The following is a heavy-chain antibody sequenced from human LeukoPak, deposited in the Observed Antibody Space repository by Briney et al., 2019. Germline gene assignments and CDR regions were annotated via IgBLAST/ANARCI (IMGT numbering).Heavy chain of an antibody. CDR1: GASISSGTYF. CDR2: IYHTGST. CDR3: ARGDGSGSGRWFDP. J-gene: IGHJ5*02. Sequence: TQTLSLTCTVSGASISSGTYFWSWIRQPPGEGLEWIGYIYHTGSTYYNPSLKGRVTISVDRSKNQFSLNLNFVTAADTALCYCARGDGSGSGRWFDPWGQGTLITVSS. D-gene: IGHD3-10*01. V-gene: IGHV4-30-2*01.